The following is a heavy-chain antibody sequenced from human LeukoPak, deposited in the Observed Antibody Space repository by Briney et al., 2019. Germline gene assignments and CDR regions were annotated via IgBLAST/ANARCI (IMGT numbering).Heavy chain of an antibody. Sequence: GGSLRLSCAASGFTVSSNYMSWVRQAPGKGLEWVSVIYSGGTTYCADSVKGRFTISRDSSKNTLYLQMNSLRAEDTAVYYCARDLGRGYDWGDWGQGTLVTVSS. V-gene: IGHV3-53*01. CDR3: ARDLGRGYDWGD. D-gene: IGHD5-12*01. CDR2: IYSGGTT. CDR1: GFTVSSNY. J-gene: IGHJ4*02.